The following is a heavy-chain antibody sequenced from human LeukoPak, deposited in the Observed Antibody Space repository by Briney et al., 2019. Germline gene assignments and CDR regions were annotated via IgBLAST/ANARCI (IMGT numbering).Heavy chain of an antibody. CDR3: ARSTKRCYCSSTSCYKNAFDV. Sequence: SETLSLTCTVSGGSISSSSYYWGWIRQPPGKGLEWIGSIYYSGSTYYNPSLKSRVTISVDTSKNQFSLKLSSVTAADTAAYYCARSTKRCYCSSTSCYKNAFDVWGQGTMVTVSS. J-gene: IGHJ3*01. CDR1: GGSISSSSYY. V-gene: IGHV4-39*01. D-gene: IGHD2-2*02. CDR2: IYYSGST.